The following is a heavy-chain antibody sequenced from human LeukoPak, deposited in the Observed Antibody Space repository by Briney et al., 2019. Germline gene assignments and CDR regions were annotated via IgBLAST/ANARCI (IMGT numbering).Heavy chain of an antibody. CDR2: IYPGDSDT. D-gene: IGHD3-22*01. Sequence: GESLKISCKGSGYSFTSYWIGWVRQMPGKGLEWMGIIYPGDSDTRYSPSFQGQVTISADKSISTAYLQWSSLKASDTAMYYCARAYTTYYCDSSGYNNDAFDIWGQGTMVTVSS. CDR1: GYSFTSYW. V-gene: IGHV5-51*01. CDR3: ARAYTTYYCDSSGYNNDAFDI. J-gene: IGHJ3*02.